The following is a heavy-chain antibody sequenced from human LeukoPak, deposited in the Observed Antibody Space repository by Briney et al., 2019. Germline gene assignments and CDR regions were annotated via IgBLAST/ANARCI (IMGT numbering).Heavy chain of an antibody. V-gene: IGHV1-46*01. CDR1: GYTFTSYY. CDR3: ARSGYSSSWYVWDYYYYYMDV. D-gene: IGHD6-13*01. Sequence: ASVKVSCKASGYTFTSYYMHWVRQAPGQGLEWMGIINPSGGSTSYAQKFQGRVTMTRDTSTSTVYMELSSLRSEDTAVYYCARSGYSSSWYVWDYYYYYMDVWGKGTTVTVSS. J-gene: IGHJ6*03. CDR2: INPSGGST.